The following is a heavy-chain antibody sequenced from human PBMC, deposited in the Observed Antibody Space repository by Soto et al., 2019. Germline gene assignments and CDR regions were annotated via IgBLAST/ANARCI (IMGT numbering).Heavy chain of an antibody. J-gene: IGHJ4*02. V-gene: IGHV3-23*01. CDR1: GFTFSGFA. Sequence: EVQLLESGGGLVQPGGSLRLSCAASGFTFSGFAMTWVRQAPGKGLEWVSSISGNAYGIYYADSVKGRFTISRDNSKNTLYLQMSSLRAEDTAIYYCARPAYYDFWSGLGIWGQGSLVTVSS. CDR2: ISGNAYGI. D-gene: IGHD3-3*01. CDR3: ARPAYYDFWSGLGI.